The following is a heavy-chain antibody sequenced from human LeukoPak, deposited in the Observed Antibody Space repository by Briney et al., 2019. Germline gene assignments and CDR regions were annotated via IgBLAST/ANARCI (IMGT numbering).Heavy chain of an antibody. CDR2: IFPSGGEI. Sequence: GGSLRLSCAASGFTFSTFAMLWVRQPPGKGLGWVSSIFPSGGEIHYADSVRGRFTISRDNSKSILSLQMNSLRAEDTAIYYCATYRQVLLPFESWGQGTLVTVSS. CDR3: ATYRQVLLPFES. J-gene: IGHJ4*02. V-gene: IGHV3-23*01. CDR1: GFTFSTFA. D-gene: IGHD5-18*01.